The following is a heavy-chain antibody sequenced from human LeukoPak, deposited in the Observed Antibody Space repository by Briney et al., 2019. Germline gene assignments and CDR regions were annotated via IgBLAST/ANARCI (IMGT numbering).Heavy chain of an antibody. J-gene: IGHJ5*02. CDR1: GYSFTTYW. Sequence: AGESLKISCEASGYSFTTYWIGWVRQMPGKGLEWMGIIYPGDSDTRYSPSFQGQVTISVDKSISTAYLQWSSLKASDTAMYYCARQSSGWYNWFDPWGQGTLVTVSS. D-gene: IGHD6-19*01. CDR2: IYPGDSDT. CDR3: ARQSSGWYNWFDP. V-gene: IGHV5-51*01.